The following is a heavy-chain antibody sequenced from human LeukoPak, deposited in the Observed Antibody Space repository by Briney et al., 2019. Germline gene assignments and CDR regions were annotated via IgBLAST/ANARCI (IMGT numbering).Heavy chain of an antibody. CDR1: GYTFTDYF. CDR3: ARVAGTRGRGYYYYYMDV. CDR2: IIPIFGTA. D-gene: IGHD6-19*01. Sequence: GASVKVSCKASGYTFTDYFMHWVRQAPGQGLEWMGGIIPIFGTANYAQKLQGRVTMTTDTSTSTAYMELRSLRSDDTAVYYCARVAGTRGRGYYYYYMDVWGKGTTVTVSS. V-gene: IGHV1-18*04. J-gene: IGHJ6*03.